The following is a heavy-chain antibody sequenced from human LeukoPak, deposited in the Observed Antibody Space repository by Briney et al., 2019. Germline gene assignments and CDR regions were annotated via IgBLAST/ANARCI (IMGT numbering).Heavy chain of an antibody. J-gene: IGHJ6*02. CDR2: ISAYNGNT. CDR1: GYTFTSYG. CDR3: ARDLSSMIVVVPAAIGYYGMDV. V-gene: IGHV1-18*01. D-gene: IGHD2-2*02. Sequence: ASVKVSCKASGYTFTSYGISWVRQAPGQGLEWMGWISAYNGNTNYAQKLQGRVTMTTDTSTSTAYMELRSLRSDDTAVHYCARDLSSMIVVVPAAIGYYGMDVWGQGTTVTVSS.